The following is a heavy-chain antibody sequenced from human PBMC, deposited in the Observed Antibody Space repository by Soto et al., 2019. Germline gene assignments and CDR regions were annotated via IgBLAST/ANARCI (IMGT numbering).Heavy chain of an antibody. CDR2: ISPSGST. CDR1: SGSISSSNW. CDR3: AGDTGTY. V-gene: IGHV4-4*02. Sequence: QVQLQESGPGLVKPSGTLSLTCAVSSGSISSSNWWTWVRQPPGKGLEWIGEISPSGSTHYNPSLKSRVTLSVDKSDNEFFLNLTSMTAADTAVYYCAGDTGTYWGQGALVTVSS. J-gene: IGHJ4*02. D-gene: IGHD4-17*01.